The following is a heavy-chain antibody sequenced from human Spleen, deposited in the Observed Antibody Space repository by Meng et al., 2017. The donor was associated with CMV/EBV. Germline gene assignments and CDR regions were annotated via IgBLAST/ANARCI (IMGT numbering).Heavy chain of an antibody. Sequence: GSLRLSCAVYGGSFSGPYFWSWIRQPPGKGLEWIGEINHSGSTNYNPSLKSRVTISVDTSKNQFSLKLSSVTAADTAVYYCARGPLRGTSGSHWGQGTLVTVSS. CDR1: GGSFSGPYF. CDR3: ARGPLRGTSGSH. CDR2: INHSGST. V-gene: IGHV4-34*01. J-gene: IGHJ1*01. D-gene: IGHD3-10*01.